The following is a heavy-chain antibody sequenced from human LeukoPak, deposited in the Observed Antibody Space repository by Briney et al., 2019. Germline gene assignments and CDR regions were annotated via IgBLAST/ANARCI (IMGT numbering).Heavy chain of an antibody. D-gene: IGHD1-26*01. V-gene: IGHV3-48*01. CDR1: GFTFSDYT. CDR3: ARMYTGSYGPYYFMDV. J-gene: IGHJ6*03. CDR2: ITSSRSAT. Sequence: GGSLRLSCAASGFTFSDYTMNWIRQAPGKGLEWVSYITSSRSATYYADSVKGRFTISRDNGKNSLYLRMHSLRAADTAVYYCARMYTGSYGPYYFMDVWGKGTTVTVSS.